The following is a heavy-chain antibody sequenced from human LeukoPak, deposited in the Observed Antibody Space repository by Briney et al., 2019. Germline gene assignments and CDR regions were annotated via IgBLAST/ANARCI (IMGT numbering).Heavy chain of an antibody. CDR1: GGSISSGDYY. CDR3: ASRKQNWDAFDI. V-gene: IGHV4-30-4*02. D-gene: IGHD1-1*01. Sequence: PSETLSLTCTVSGGSISSGDYYWSWIRQPPGKGLEWIGYIYYSGCTYYNPSLKSRVTISVDTSKNQFSLKLTSVTAADTAVYYCASRKQNWDAFDIWGLGTMVTVSS. J-gene: IGHJ3*02. CDR2: IYYSGCT.